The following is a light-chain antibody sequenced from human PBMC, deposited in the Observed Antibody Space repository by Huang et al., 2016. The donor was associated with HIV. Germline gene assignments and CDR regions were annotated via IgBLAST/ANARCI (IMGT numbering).Light chain of an antibody. Sequence: IQMTQSPSSLSASVGDRVTITCRASQNIRTYLNWYQQKPGKAPKLLIYAASSLQIGVPSRFSGSVSGTDFTLTISSLQPEDFATYYCQQSYSDPYTFGQGTKLEIK. CDR2: AAS. V-gene: IGKV1-39*01. CDR3: QQSYSDPYT. CDR1: QNIRTY. J-gene: IGKJ2*01.